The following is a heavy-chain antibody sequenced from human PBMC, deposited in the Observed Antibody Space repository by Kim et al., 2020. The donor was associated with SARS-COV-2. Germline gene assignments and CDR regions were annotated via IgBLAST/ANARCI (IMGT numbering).Heavy chain of an antibody. Sequence: GGSLRLSCAASGFTFSSYGMHWVRQVPGKGLEWVAVISYDGSHKYYADSVKGRFTISRDSSMNTLYLQMNTLRTEDTAVYYCAKDPLRLGDLPLYYFDYWGQGTLVIVSS. CDR3: AKDPLRLGDLPLYYFDY. D-gene: IGHD3-16*02. J-gene: IGHJ4*02. V-gene: IGHV3-30*18. CDR1: GFTFSSYG. CDR2: ISYDGSHK.